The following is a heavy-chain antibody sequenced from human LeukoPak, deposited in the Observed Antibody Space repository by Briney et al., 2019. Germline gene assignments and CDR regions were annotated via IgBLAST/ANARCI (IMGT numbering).Heavy chain of an antibody. D-gene: IGHD6-13*01. CDR3: AKFHATWYGDT. CDR1: GYNFSTYW. CDR2: IYPGNSHT. J-gene: IGHJ4*02. V-gene: IGHV5-51*01. Sequence: GESLKISCQGSGYNFSTYWIVWVRQMPGKGLEWMGIIYPGNSHTRYSPSFQGQVTISADTSISTAYLHWSSLQSSDTAMYYCAKFHATWYGDTWGQGTLVTVSS.